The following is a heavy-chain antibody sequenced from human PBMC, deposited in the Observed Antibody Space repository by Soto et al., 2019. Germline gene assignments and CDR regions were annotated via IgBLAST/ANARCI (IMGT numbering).Heavy chain of an antibody. CDR1: GFTFYDNA. D-gene: IGHD2-15*01. J-gene: IGHJ6*02. Sequence: LRLSCAASGFTFYDNAMHWVRQAPGKGLEWVSSISWNSGTIAYSDSVKGRFTISRVNAKNSLYLQMNSLRAEDTALYYCAKDYCSSGSCYGMDVCGQGTTVTVSS. V-gene: IGHV3-9*01. CDR2: ISWNSGTI. CDR3: AKDYCSSGSCYGMDV.